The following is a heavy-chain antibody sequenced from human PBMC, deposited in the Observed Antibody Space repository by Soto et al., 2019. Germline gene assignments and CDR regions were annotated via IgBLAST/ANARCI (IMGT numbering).Heavy chain of an antibody. CDR3: TRGGIWGVSWNWFDT. Sequence: GGSLRLSCAASGFTFSSYGVHWVRQAPGKGLEWVASVSYNGSNKHYADSVKGRFTISRDNSRNTLDLHMNSLRAEDTAMYYCTRGGIWGVSWNWFDTRGQGSLVTVSS. V-gene: IGHV3-30*03. CDR2: VSYNGSNK. D-gene: IGHD3-10*01. CDR1: GFTFSSYG. J-gene: IGHJ5*02.